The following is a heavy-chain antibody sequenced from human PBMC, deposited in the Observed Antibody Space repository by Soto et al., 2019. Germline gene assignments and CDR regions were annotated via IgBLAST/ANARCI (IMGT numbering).Heavy chain of an antibody. J-gene: IGHJ1*01. CDR3: AKDGVPYCSGGSCYRYFQH. Sequence: PGGSLRLSCAASGFTFSSYAMSWVRQAPGKGLEWVSAISGSGGSTYYADSVKGRFTISRDNSKNTLYLQMNSLRAEDTAVYYCAKDGVPYCSGGSCYRYFQHWGQGTLVTSPQ. V-gene: IGHV3-23*01. D-gene: IGHD2-15*01. CDR1: GFTFSSYA. CDR2: ISGSGGST.